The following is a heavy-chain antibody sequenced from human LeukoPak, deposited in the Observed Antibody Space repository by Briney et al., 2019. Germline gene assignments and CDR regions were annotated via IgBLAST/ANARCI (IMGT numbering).Heavy chain of an antibody. D-gene: IGHD6-13*01. CDR3: AIISSSNWYNERGAFDV. J-gene: IGHJ3*01. Sequence: GSLRLSCAASGFTFSSYEMNWVRQAPGKGLEWIASIYYSGSSYYNPSLKSRVTMSVDTPKNQFSLKLRSVTAADTAVYYCAIISSSNWYNERGAFDVWGQGTMVTVSS. V-gene: IGHV4-59*04. CDR1: GFTFSSYE. CDR2: IYYSGSS.